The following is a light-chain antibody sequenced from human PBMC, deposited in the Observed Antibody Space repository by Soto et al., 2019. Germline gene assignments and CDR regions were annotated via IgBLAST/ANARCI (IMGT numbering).Light chain of an antibody. V-gene: IGKV3-15*01. CDR2: AAS. CDR3: QQYDTWPPTYI. CDR1: QGISRN. Sequence: EILMTQSPATLSVSPGERATLSCWASQGISRNLAWYQQKPGQAPRLLIYAASTRATDIPARFRGSGSGTEFTLTISSLQSEDSAVYYCQQYDTWPPTYIFGQGTKLEIQ. J-gene: IGKJ2*01.